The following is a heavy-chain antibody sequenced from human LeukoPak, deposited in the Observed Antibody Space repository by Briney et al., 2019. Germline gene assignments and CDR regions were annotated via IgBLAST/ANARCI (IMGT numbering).Heavy chain of an antibody. J-gene: IGHJ3*02. CDR1: GYTFTSYY. V-gene: IGHV1-2*02. CDR2: INPNSGGT. Sequence: ASVKVSCKASGYTFTSYYMHWVQQAPGQGLEWMGWINPNSGGTNYAQKFQGRVTMTRDTSISTAYMELSRLRSDDTAVYYCARVANDDAFDIWGQGTMVTVSS. D-gene: IGHD4/OR15-4a*01. CDR3: ARVANDDAFDI.